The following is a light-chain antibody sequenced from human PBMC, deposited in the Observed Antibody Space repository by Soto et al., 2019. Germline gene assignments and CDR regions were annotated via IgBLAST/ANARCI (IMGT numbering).Light chain of an antibody. J-gene: IGKJ1*01. Sequence: VMTQSPATLSVSPGERATLSCWASETVATNLAWYQQKPGQAPRLLISGASTRAAGISDRFRGSGSGTEFTLTISSLRSEDSAVYYCQQYAKTFGQGTKVEIK. CDR3: QQYAKT. CDR1: ETVATN. V-gene: IGKV3-15*01. CDR2: GAS.